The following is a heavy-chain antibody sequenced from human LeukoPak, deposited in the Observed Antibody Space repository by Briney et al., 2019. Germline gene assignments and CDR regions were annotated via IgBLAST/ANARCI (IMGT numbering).Heavy chain of an antibody. CDR3: ARGGVTYSVTCAFDI. J-gene: IGHJ3*02. Sequence: ASVKVSCKASGYTFTSYDINWVRQATGQGLEWMGWMNPNSGNTGYAQKFQGRVTITRNTSISTAHMELSSLRSEDTAVYYCARGGVTYSVTCAFDIWGQGTMVTVSS. CDR2: MNPNSGNT. D-gene: IGHD4-17*01. V-gene: IGHV1-8*03. CDR1: GYTFTSYD.